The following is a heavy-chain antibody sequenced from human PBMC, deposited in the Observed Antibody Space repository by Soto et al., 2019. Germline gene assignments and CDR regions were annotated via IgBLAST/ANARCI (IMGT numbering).Heavy chain of an antibody. D-gene: IGHD3-10*01. CDR2: INPSGGST. CDR3: AREGPWDYGSGEDPASYYCYGLDV. J-gene: IGHJ6*02. Sequence: ASVKVSCKASGYTFTSYYMHWVRQAPGQGLEWMGIINPSGGSTSYAQKFQGRVTMTRDTSTSTVYMELSSLRSEDTAVYYCAREGPWDYGSGEDPASYYCYGLDVWGRGTTVTGSS. CDR1: GYTFTSYY. V-gene: IGHV1-46*01.